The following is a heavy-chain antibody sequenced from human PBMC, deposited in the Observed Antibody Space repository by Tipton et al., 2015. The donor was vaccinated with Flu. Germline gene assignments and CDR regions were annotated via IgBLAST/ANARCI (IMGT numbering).Heavy chain of an antibody. CDR1: GFLLSTYW. CDR3: ARAVGDVGSL. CDR2: IKQDGSVK. Sequence: SLRLSCEASGFLLSTYWMSWVRQAPGKGLEWVANIKQDGSVKYYVDSVKGRFTISRENAKNSLYLQMNSLRVEDTAVYYCARAVGDVGSLWGQGTMVTVSS. D-gene: IGHD1-26*01. V-gene: IGHV3-7*01. J-gene: IGHJ3*01.